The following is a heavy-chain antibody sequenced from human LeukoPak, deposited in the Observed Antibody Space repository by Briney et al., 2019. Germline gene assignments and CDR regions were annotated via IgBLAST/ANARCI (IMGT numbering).Heavy chain of an antibody. J-gene: IGHJ4*02. Sequence: PSETLSLTCTVSGASISSYYWSWIRQPAGKGLEWIGRFYTSGSTNYNPYLKSRVIMSVDTSKNQFSLKLSSVTAADSAVYYCARTEGSYFDSWGQGTLVTVSS. CDR2: FYTSGST. V-gene: IGHV4-4*07. CDR3: ARTEGSYFDS. CDR1: GASISSYY.